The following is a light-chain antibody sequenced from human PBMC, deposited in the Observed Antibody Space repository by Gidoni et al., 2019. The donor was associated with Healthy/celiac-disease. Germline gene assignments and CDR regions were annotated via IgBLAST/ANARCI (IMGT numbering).Light chain of an antibody. Sequence: EIALTQSPATLSLSPGERATLSCRASQSVSSYLAWYQQKPGQAPRLLIYDASNRATGIPARFSGSGSGTDFTLTISSLEPEEFAVYYCQQRSNWPTFGQGTKVEIK. V-gene: IGKV3-11*01. CDR1: QSVSSY. CDR3: QQRSNWPT. J-gene: IGKJ1*01. CDR2: DAS.